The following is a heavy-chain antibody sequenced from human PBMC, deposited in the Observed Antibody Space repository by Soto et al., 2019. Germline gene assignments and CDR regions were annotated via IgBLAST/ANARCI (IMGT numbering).Heavy chain of an antibody. CDR3: APPVYCSGGSCRRY. V-gene: IGHV3-23*01. CDR2: ISGSGGST. CDR1: GFTFSSYA. Sequence: EVQLLESGGGLVQPGGSLRLSCAASGFTFSSYAMSWVRQAPGKGLEWGSAISGSGGSTYYADSVKGRFTISRDNSKNTLYLQMNSLRAEDTAVYYCAPPVYCSGGSCRRYWGQGTLVTVSS. D-gene: IGHD2-15*01. J-gene: IGHJ4*02.